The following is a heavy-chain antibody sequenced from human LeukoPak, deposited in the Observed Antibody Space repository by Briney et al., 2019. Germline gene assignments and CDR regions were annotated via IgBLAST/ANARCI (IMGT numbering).Heavy chain of an antibody. CDR1: GYSFTSYW. V-gene: IGHV5-51*01. J-gene: IGHJ6*03. D-gene: IGHD3-3*01. CDR3: ARHQNYDFWSGYYYYYMDV. CDR2: IYPGDSDT. Sequence: GESLKISCKGSGYSFTSYWIGWVRQMPGKGLGWMWIIYPGDSDTRYSPSFQGQVTISADKSISTAYLQWSSLKASDTAMYYCARHQNYDFWSGYYYYYMDVWGKGTTVTVSS.